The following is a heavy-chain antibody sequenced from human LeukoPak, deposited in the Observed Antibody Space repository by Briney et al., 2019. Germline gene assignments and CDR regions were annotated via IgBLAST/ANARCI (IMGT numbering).Heavy chain of an antibody. J-gene: IGHJ3*02. Sequence: ASVKVCCKASGYAFTGYYMHWVRQAPGQGLEWMGRINPNSGGTNYAQKFQGRVTMTRDTSISTAYMELSRLRSDDTAVYYCARVTLSYYCSSTSCYRKIGAFDIWGQGTMVTVSS. V-gene: IGHV1-2*06. CDR1: GYAFTGYY. CDR3: ARVTLSYYCSSTSCYRKIGAFDI. D-gene: IGHD2-2*02. CDR2: INPNSGGT.